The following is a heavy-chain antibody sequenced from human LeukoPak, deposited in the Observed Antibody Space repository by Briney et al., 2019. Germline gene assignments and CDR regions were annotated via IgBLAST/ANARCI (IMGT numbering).Heavy chain of an antibody. J-gene: IGHJ4*02. V-gene: IGHV1-69*13. D-gene: IGHD3-3*01. CDR3: ARSRFLEWPPRSHYFDY. Sequence: SVKVSCKASGGTFSSYAISWVRQAPGQGLEWMGGIIPIFGTANYAQKFQGRVTITADESTSTAYMELSSLRSEDTAVYYCARSRFLEWPPRSHYFDYWGQGTLVTVSS. CDR2: IIPIFGTA. CDR1: GGTFSSYA.